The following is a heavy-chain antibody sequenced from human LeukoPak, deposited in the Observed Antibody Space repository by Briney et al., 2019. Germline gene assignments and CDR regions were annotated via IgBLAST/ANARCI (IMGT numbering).Heavy chain of an antibody. J-gene: IGHJ6*03. CDR3: AAHQSGSYTYYYYMDV. CDR2: IIPILGIA. CDR1: GGTFSSYT. D-gene: IGHD1-26*01. Sequence: SVKVSCKASGGTFSSYTISWVRQAPGQGLEWMGRIIPILGIANYAQKFQGRVTITADKSTSTAYMELSRLRSDDTAVYYCAAHQSGSYTYYYYMDVWGKGTTVTVSS. V-gene: IGHV1-69*02.